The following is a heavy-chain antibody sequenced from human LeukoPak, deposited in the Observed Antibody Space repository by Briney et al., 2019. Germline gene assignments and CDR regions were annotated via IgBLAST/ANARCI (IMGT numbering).Heavy chain of an antibody. V-gene: IGHV1-18*01. CDR2: ISAYNGNT. CDR1: GYTFTSYG. J-gene: IGHJ6*03. CDR3: ARAPVRGDYYYYMDV. Sequence: GASVKVSCKASGYTFTSYGISWVRQAPGQRLEWMGWISAYNGNTNYAQKLQGRVTMTTDTSTSTAYMELRSLRSDDTAVYYCARAPVRGDYYYYMDVWGKGTTVTVSS. D-gene: IGHD3-10*01.